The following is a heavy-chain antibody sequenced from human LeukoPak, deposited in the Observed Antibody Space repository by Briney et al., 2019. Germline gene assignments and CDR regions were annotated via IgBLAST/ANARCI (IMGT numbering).Heavy chain of an antibody. CDR3: AKDIVVVPAAKGVWFDP. J-gene: IGHJ5*02. V-gene: IGHV3-21*01. D-gene: IGHD2-2*01. Sequence: GGSLRLSCAASGFTFSSYSMNWVRQAPGKGLEWVSSISSSSSYIYYADSVKGRFTISRDNAKNSLYLQMNSLRAEDTAVYYCAKDIVVVPAAKGVWFDPWGQGTLVTVSS. CDR2: ISSSSSYI. CDR1: GFTFSSYS.